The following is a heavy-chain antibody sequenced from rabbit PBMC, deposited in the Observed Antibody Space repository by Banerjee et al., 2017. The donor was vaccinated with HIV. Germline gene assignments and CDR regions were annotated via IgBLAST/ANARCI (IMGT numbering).Heavy chain of an antibody. J-gene: IGHJ3*01. CDR3: ARDLAGVIGWNFNF. V-gene: IGHV1S45*01. D-gene: IGHD4-1*01. CDR1: GFSFSNKYV. Sequence: QEQLEESGGDLVKPEGSLTLTCTASGFSFSNKYVMCWVRQAPGKGLEWIACINSGTNGRAYYASWAKGRFTISKTSSTTVTLQMTSLTAADTATYFCARDLAGVIGWNFNFWGQGTLVTVS. CDR2: INSGTNGRA.